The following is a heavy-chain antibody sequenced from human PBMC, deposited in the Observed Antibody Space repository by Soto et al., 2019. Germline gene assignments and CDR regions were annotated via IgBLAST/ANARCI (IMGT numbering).Heavy chain of an antibody. V-gene: IGHV5-51*01. D-gene: IGHD1-26*01. J-gene: IGHJ5*02. CDR2: IYPDDSDT. CDR3: ARFPSGRDPNWFDP. Sequence: QMPGKGLELMGIIYPDDSDTRYSPSFQGQVTISADKSITTAYLQWSSLKASDTAMYYCARFPSGRDPNWFDPWGQGTLVTVSS.